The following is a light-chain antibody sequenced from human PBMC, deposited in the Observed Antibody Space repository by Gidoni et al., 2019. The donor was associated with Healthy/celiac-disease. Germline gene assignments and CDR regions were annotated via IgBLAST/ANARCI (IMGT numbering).Light chain of an antibody. CDR3: RQLNSYPLT. J-gene: IGKJ4*01. V-gene: IGKV1-9*01. CDR1: QGISSY. Sequence: IQFTQSPSSLSASVGDRVTITRRPSQGISSYLAWYQQKPGTAPKLLINAASTLQSRVPSRLSGSGSGTEFTLTISSRQPEDFATYYCRQLNSYPLTFGGGTKVEIK. CDR2: AAS.